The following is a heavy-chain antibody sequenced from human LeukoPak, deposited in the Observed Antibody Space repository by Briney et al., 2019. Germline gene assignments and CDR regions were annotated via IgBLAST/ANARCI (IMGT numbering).Heavy chain of an antibody. J-gene: IGHJ4*02. CDR1: GFTFSSYG. D-gene: IGHD3-22*01. CDR2: ISGSGDRT. Sequence: GGSLRLSCAVSGFTFSSYGMSWVRQAPGKGLEWVSVISGSGDRTYYADSVKGRFTISRDNSKNTLYLQMNSLRAEDTAVYYCAKEKTYYYDSSGYYYFPVPLGYWGQGTLVTVSS. V-gene: IGHV3-23*01. CDR3: AKEKTYYYDSSGYYYFPVPLGY.